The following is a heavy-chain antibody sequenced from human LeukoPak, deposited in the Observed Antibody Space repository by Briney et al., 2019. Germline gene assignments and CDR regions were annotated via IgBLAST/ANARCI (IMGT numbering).Heavy chain of an antibody. CDR3: ARGAYDFWSGYHTLIAEYFQH. V-gene: IGHV1-69*13. D-gene: IGHD3-3*01. J-gene: IGHJ1*01. Sequence: SVKVSCKASGGTFSSYAISWVRQAPGQGLEWMGGIIPIFGTANYAQKFQGRVTITADESTSTAYMELRSLRSDDTAVYYCARGAYDFWSGYHTLIAEYFQHWGQGTLVTVSS. CDR1: GGTFSSYA. CDR2: IIPIFGTA.